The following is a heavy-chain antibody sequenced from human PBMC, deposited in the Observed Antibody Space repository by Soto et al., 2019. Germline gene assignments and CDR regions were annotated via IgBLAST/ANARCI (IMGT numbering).Heavy chain of an antibody. V-gene: IGHV1-18*01. CDR3: ATCIAAAWFDY. CDR1: GYTSTSYG. J-gene: IGHJ4*02. Sequence: GASVKVSCKASGYTSTSYGISWVRQAPGQGLEWMGWISAYNGNTNYAQKLQGRVTMTTDTSTSTAYMELRSLRSDDTAVYYCATCIAAAWFDYWGQGTLVTVSS. D-gene: IGHD6-13*01. CDR2: ISAYNGNT.